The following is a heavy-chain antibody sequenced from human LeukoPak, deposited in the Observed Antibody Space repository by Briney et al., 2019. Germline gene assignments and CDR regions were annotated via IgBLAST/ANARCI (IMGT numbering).Heavy chain of an antibody. CDR2: ISGSGGST. CDR1: GFTFSSYA. J-gene: IGHJ4*02. V-gene: IGHV3-23*01. Sequence: PGGSLRLSCAASGFTFSSYAMSWVRHAPGKGLEWVSAISGSGGSTYYADSVKGRFTISRDNSKNTLYLQMNSLRAEDTAVYYCAKDLTGSGWQREEENHLGYWGQGTLVTVSS. D-gene: IGHD6-19*01. CDR3: AKDLTGSGWQREEENHLGY.